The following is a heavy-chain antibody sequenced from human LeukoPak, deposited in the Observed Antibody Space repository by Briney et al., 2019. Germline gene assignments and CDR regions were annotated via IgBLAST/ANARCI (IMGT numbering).Heavy chain of an antibody. CDR1: GFAFSSSW. Sequence: GGSLRLSCVASGFAFSSSWMSWVRQAPGKGLEWVSSISTSSSYIYYADSVKGRFTISRDNAKNSLYLQMNSLRAEDTAVYYCAKVSYDILTGYPSHLDYWGQGTLVTVSS. V-gene: IGHV3-21*01. CDR3: AKVSYDILTGYPSHLDY. D-gene: IGHD3-9*01. J-gene: IGHJ4*02. CDR2: ISTSSSYI.